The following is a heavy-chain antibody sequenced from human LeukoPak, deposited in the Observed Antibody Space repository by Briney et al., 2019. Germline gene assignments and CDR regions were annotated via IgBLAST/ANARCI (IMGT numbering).Heavy chain of an antibody. J-gene: IGHJ4*02. D-gene: IGHD6-19*01. CDR2: ISYDGNNK. V-gene: IGHV3-30*18. Sequence: GRSLRLSCAASGFTFSSYGMHWVRQAPGKGPEGVAVISYDGNNKYYADSVKGRFTISRDNSKNTLYLQMNSLRAEDTAVYYCAKFGKAVAAADYWGQGTLVTVSS. CDR3: AKFGKAVAAADY. CDR1: GFTFSSYG.